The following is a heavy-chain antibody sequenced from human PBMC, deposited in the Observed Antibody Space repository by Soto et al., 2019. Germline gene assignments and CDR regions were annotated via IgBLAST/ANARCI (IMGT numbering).Heavy chain of an antibody. CDR3: ARASLPMYNYFYYGMDV. CDR1: GGSVSSSNW. CDR2: IYHTGST. Sequence: QVQLQESGPGLVKTSATLSLTCAVSGGSVSSSNWWRWVRQPPGQGLEWVGEIYHTGSTKYNPSRKSRVSTSGDKCKYQCSRKLSSVTDAATAVYCCARASLPMYNYFYYGMDVWAQGTMVTASS. J-gene: IGHJ6*02. V-gene: IGHV4-4*01. D-gene: IGHD3-10*01.